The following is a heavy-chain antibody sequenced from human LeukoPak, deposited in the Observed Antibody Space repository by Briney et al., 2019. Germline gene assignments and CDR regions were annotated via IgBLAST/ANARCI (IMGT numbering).Heavy chain of an antibody. CDR2: IKQDGSEK. CDR1: GFSFSAYW. Sequence: GGSLRLSCAASGFSFSAYWMSWVRQAPGKGLEWEATIKQDGSEKYCVDSVKGRFTISRDNPKNSLYLQLSSLRAEDTAVFYCARSILLMEHYGDYSYFDYWGQGTLVTASS. V-gene: IGHV3-7*01. J-gene: IGHJ4*02. D-gene: IGHD4-17*01. CDR3: ARSILLMEHYGDYSYFDY.